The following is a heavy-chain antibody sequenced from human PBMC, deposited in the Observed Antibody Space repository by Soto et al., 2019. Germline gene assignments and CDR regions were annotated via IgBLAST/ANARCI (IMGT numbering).Heavy chain of an antibody. Sequence: QVQLLQSGAEVKKPGASVTVSCRVSGHTLSELSMHRGRQAPGKGLEWMGGFDPVDGETVYSQKFRGRVTMTEYTSTDTAFMELRNLRADDAAVYYCAIPVFSQLLFMDVWGQGITVTVSS. CDR2: FDPVDGET. D-gene: IGHD2-21*02. CDR1: GHTLSELS. V-gene: IGHV1-24*01. CDR3: AIPVFSQLLFMDV. J-gene: IGHJ6*02.